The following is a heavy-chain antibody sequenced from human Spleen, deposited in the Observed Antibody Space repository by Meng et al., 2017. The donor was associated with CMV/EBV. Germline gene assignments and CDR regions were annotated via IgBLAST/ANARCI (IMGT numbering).Heavy chain of an antibody. V-gene: IGHV5-51*01. Sequence: SCKVSGYRFTNYWIGWVRQMPGKGLEWMGIIYPGDSETRYSPSFQGQVTISADKSISTTYLQWSSLKASDTAMYYCARSLVVRGAYGDYWGQGTLVTVSS. J-gene: IGHJ4*02. CDR1: GYRFTNYW. D-gene: IGHD2-15*01. CDR3: ARSLVVRGAYGDY. CDR2: IYPGDSET.